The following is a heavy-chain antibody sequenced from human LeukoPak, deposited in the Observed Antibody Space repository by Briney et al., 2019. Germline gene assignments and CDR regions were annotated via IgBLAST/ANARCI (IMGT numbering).Heavy chain of an antibody. J-gene: IGHJ6*03. Sequence: PSETLSLTCTVSGGSINSYWSWIRQPAGKGLEWIGRISGSGTITYNPALQSRLSISIDTSKNQFSLNLTSVTAADTAVYYCARIAGGLYFYYYYMDVWGKGTTVTVSS. D-gene: IGHD3-16*01. CDR3: ARIAGGLYFYYYYMDV. V-gene: IGHV4-4*07. CDR2: ISGSGTI. CDR1: GGSINSY.